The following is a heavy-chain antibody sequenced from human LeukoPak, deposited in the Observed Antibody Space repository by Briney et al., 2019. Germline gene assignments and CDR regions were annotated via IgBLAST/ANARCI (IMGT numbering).Heavy chain of an antibody. Sequence: SETLSLTCAVYGGSFSGYYWSWIRQPLGKGLEWIGEINHSGSTNYNPSLKSRVTISVDTSKNQFSLKLSSVTAADTAVYYCARGVAARPRRLLDYWGQGTLVTVSS. D-gene: IGHD6-6*01. CDR2: INHSGST. CDR1: GGSFSGYY. CDR3: ARGVAARPRRLLDY. J-gene: IGHJ4*02. V-gene: IGHV4-34*01.